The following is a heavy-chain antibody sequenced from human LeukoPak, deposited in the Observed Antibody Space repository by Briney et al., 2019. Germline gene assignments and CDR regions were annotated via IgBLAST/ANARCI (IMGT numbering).Heavy chain of an antibody. V-gene: IGHV3-30*18. CDR2: ISYDGSNK. Sequence: GGSLRLSCAASGFTFSSYGMHWVRQGPGKGLEWVAVISYDGSNKYYADSVKGRFTISRDNSKNTLYLQMNSLRAEDTAVYYCAKDGVRYSSGWSPIDYWGQGTLVTVSS. CDR3: AKDGVRYSSGWSPIDY. J-gene: IGHJ4*02. D-gene: IGHD6-19*01. CDR1: GFTFSSYG.